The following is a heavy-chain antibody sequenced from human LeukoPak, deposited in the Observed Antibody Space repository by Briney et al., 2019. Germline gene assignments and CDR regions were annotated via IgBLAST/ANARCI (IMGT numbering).Heavy chain of an antibody. V-gene: IGHV3-7*03. CDR1: GFTFSSYW. D-gene: IGHD2/OR15-2a*01. Sequence: PGGSLRLSCAASGFTFSSYWMSWVRQAPGKGLEWVAHIKQDGSEKYYVDSVKGRFTISRDNAKNSLYLQMNSLRAEDTAVYYCARGAAAYYLHYYGMDVWGQGTTVTVSS. CDR2: IKQDGSEK. J-gene: IGHJ6*02. CDR3: ARGAAAYYLHYYGMDV.